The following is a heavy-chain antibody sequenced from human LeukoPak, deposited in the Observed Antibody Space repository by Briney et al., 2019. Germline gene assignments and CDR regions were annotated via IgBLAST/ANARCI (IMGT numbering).Heavy chain of an antibody. V-gene: IGHV3-23*01. Sequence: PGGSLRLSCAASGFTVSSNYMSWVRQAPGKGLEWVSAISGSGGSTYYADSVKGRFTISRDNSKNTLYLQMNSLRAEDTAIYYCAKFRYYDFWSGYHYSDYWGQGTLVTVSS. CDR2: ISGSGGST. CDR1: GFTVSSNY. D-gene: IGHD3-3*01. CDR3: AKFRYYDFWSGYHYSDY. J-gene: IGHJ4*02.